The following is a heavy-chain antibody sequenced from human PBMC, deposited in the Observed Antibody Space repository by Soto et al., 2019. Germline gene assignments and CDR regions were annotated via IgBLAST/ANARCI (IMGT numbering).Heavy chain of an antibody. V-gene: IGHV3-23*01. Sequence: AISGSGGSTYYADSVKGRFTISRDNSKNTLYLQMNSLRAEDTAVYYCAKLLAVAGQAFDYWGQGTLVTVSS. J-gene: IGHJ4*02. D-gene: IGHD6-19*01. CDR2: ISGSGGST. CDR3: AKLLAVAGQAFDY.